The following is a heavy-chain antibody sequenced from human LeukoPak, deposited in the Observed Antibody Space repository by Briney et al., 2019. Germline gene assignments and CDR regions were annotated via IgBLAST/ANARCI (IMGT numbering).Heavy chain of an antibody. V-gene: IGHV4-31*03. CDR2: IYYSGST. CDR3: ARGNGDYVGPYYYYYGMDV. J-gene: IGHJ6*02. D-gene: IGHD4-17*01. Sequence: PSETLSLTCTVSGGSISSGGYYWSWIRQHPGKGLEWIGYIYYSGSTYYNPSLKSRVTIPVDTSKNQFSLKLSSVTAADTAVYYCARGNGDYVGPYYYYYGMDVWGQGTTVTVSS. CDR1: GGSISSGGYY.